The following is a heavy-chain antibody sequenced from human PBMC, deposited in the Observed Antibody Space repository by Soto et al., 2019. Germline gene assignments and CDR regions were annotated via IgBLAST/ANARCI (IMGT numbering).Heavy chain of an antibody. D-gene: IGHD3-10*01. J-gene: IGHJ5*02. Sequence: PGGSLRLSCAASGFTFSTYGMHWVRQAPGKGLEWVAVIWHDGSNKYYADSVKGRFTISRDNSKNTLYLQMNSLRAEDTAVYYCARDSGSGSYYYPFWFHPWGQGTLVTVSS. V-gene: IGHV3-33*01. CDR1: GFTFSTYG. CDR2: IWHDGSNK. CDR3: ARDSGSGSYYYPFWFHP.